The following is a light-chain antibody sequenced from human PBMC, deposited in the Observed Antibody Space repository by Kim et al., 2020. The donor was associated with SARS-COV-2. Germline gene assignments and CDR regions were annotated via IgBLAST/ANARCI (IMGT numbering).Light chain of an antibody. J-gene: IGLJ3*02. CDR3: SSYTSSNTLV. CDR2: DVS. V-gene: IGLV2-14*03. Sequence: GQSITNSCTGTSSDVGGYNYVSWYQQHPGKAPKLMIYDVSNRPSGASNRFSGSKSGNTASLTISGLQAEDEADYYCSSYTSSNTLVFGGGTKLTVL. CDR1: SSDVGGYNY.